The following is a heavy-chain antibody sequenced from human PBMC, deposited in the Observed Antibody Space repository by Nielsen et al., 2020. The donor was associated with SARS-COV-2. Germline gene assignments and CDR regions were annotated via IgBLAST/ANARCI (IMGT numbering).Heavy chain of an antibody. V-gene: IGHV4-4*02. CDR2: IYHSGTT. CDR3: ARHGGDYDILTGYYNRFDP. CDR1: GGSISSTNW. D-gene: IGHD3-9*01. Sequence: SETLSLTCSVSGGSISSTNWWSWVRPTPGKGLEWIGEIYHSGTTNYNPSLKSRVTISIDKSNNQFSLRLTSVTAADTAVYYCARHGGDYDILTGYYNRFDPWGQGTLVTVSS. J-gene: IGHJ5*02.